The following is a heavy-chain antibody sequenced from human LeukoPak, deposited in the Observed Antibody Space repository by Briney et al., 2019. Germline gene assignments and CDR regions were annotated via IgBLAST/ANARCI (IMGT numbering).Heavy chain of an antibody. D-gene: IGHD5-18*01. J-gene: IGHJ4*02. CDR3: AKGVQLCN. CDR2: ISYDGSNK. V-gene: IGHV3-30*18. CDR1: GFTFSSYG. Sequence: GGSLRLSCAASGFTFSSYGMHWVRQAPGKGLEWVAVISYDGSNKYYADSVKGRFTISRDNSKNTLYLQMNSLRAEDTAVYYCAKGVQLCNWGQGTLVTASS.